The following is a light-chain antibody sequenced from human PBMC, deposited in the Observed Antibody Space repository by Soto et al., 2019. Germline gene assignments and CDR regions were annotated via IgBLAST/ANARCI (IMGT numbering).Light chain of an antibody. J-gene: IGKJ2*01. CDR2: GAS. CDR3: QQYDSSPPYT. Sequence: EIVLTQSPGTLSLSPGERATLSCRASQSVSSSYLAWYQQKPGQAPRLLIYGASSRATGIPDRFSGSGSGTDVTLTISRPDPDDFAVYYCQQYDSSPPYTFGKGSKLEIK. CDR1: QSVSSSY. V-gene: IGKV3-20*01.